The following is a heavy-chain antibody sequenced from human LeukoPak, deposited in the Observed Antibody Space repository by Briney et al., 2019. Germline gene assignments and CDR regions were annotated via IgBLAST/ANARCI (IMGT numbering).Heavy chain of an antibody. CDR1: SGSISGNY. CDR2: IYYSGST. V-gene: IGHV4-59*01. Sequence: SETLSLTLTAPSGSISGNYWSWIRQPPGKGLEWIGNIYYSGSTNYNPSLKSRVTISVDTSKKQFSLKLSSVTAADTAIYYCARDHMGYDYGSGSFQGRWFVPSGEGILVTVSS. CDR3: ARDHMGYDYGSGSFQGRWFVP. J-gene: IGHJ5*02. D-gene: IGHD3-10*01.